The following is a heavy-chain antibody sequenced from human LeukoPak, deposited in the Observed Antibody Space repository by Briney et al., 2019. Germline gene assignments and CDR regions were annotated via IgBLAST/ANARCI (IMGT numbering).Heavy chain of an antibody. CDR3: ARGRGRLWFGSP. D-gene: IGHD3-10*01. CDR2: INHSGST. CDR1: GGSFSGYY. Sequence: PSETLSLTCAVYGGSFSGYYWSWIRQPPGKGLEWIGEINHSGSTNYNPSLKSRVTISVDTSKNQFSLKLSSVTAADTAVYYCARGRGRLWFGSPWGQGTLVTVSS. V-gene: IGHV4-34*01. J-gene: IGHJ5*02.